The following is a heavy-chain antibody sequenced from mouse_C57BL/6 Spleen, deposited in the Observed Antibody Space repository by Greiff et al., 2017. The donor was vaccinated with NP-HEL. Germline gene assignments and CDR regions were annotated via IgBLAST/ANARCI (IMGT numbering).Heavy chain of an antibody. V-gene: IGHV5-9*01. J-gene: IGHJ3*01. Sequence: EVKLVESGGGLVKPGGSLKLSCAASGFTFSSYTMSWVRQTPEKRLEWVATISGGGGNTYYPDSVKGRFTISRDNAKNTLYLQMSSLRSEDTALYYCARLYDYDGSSFAYWGQGTLVTVSA. D-gene: IGHD2-4*01. CDR2: ISGGGGNT. CDR1: GFTFSSYT. CDR3: ARLYDYDGSSFAY.